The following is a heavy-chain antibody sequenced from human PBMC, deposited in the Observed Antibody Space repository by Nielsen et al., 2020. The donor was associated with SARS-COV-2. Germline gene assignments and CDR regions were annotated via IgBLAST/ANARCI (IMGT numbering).Heavy chain of an antibody. Sequence: GESLKISCAASGFSVSNTYMRWVRQAPGKGLEWVSLIYSGGATYYADSVKGRFTISRDNSENTLSLQMTSLRADDTAVYYCANPPCYDGYCYFDHWGQGTLVTVSS. CDR2: IYSGGAT. CDR1: GFSVSNTY. J-gene: IGHJ4*02. V-gene: IGHV3-66*01. CDR3: ANPPCYDGYCYFDH. D-gene: IGHD4-23*01.